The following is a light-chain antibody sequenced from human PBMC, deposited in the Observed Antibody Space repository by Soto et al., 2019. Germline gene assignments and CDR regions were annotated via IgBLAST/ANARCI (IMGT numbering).Light chain of an antibody. V-gene: IGKV3-20*01. CDR1: QSVSSNY. J-gene: IGKJ1*01. Sequence: EIVLTQSPSTLSLSPGERATLSCRASQSVSSNYLAWYQQKPGQAPRLLIYGASSRATGIPDRFSGSGSGTDFTLTISRLEPEDFAVYYCQQYGSSPETFGQGTKVDIK. CDR2: GAS. CDR3: QQYGSSPET.